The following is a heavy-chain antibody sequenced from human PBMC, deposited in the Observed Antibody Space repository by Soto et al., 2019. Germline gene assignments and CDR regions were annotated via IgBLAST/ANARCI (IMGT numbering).Heavy chain of an antibody. V-gene: IGHV4-59*01. J-gene: IGHJ4*02. CDR1: GRSMRRIG. CDR2: VFYGGT. D-gene: IGHD3-16*01. Sequence: ETLSLSCSVSGRSMRRIGWSWIRQSPDKGLEWLGCVFYGGTDDNSSLGGRVGMSVETYKSQFSLKLTSVTVADTAVYYCASDRGALYFESWGPGILVTVSS. CDR3: ASDRGALYFES.